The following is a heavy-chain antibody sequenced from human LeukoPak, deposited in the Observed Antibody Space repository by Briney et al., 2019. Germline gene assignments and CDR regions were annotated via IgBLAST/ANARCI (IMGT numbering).Heavy chain of an antibody. Sequence: GGSLRLSCAASGFNFGEFWMAWVRQTPGMGLEWVADIKEDGSESFYVDSVKGRFTISRDNSKNSLDLQMNSLRAEDTAVYYCARAGPSTVTHAVSDYWGQGTLVTVSS. D-gene: IGHD4-17*01. CDR1: GFNFGEFW. V-gene: IGHV3-7*01. J-gene: IGHJ4*02. CDR3: ARAGPSTVTHAVSDY. CDR2: IKEDGSES.